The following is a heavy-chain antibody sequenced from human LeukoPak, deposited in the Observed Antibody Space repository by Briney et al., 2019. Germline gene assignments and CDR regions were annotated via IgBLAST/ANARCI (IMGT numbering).Heavy chain of an antibody. V-gene: IGHV3-53*01. CDR1: GFTVSSNY. CDR2: IYSGGST. CDR3: ARGAYIAAVGTLGY. D-gene: IGHD6-13*01. Sequence: GGSLRLSCAASGFTVSSNYMSWVRQAPGKGLEWVSVIYSGGSTYYADSVKGRFTISRDNSKNTLYLQMNSLRAEDTAVYYCARGAYIAAVGTLGYWGQGTLVTVSS. J-gene: IGHJ4*02.